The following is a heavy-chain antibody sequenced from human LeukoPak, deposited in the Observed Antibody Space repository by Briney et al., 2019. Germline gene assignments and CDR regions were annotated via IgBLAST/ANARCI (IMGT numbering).Heavy chain of an antibody. CDR2: TWHSGSST. Sequence: SETLSLTCTVSDGPIKTNYWWTWVRQPPGKGPEWIGETWHSGSSTNYNPSLKSRFTISVDRSKNQFSLRLNSVTAADSAVYYCARTRGSFFDSWGQGTLVTVSS. J-gene: IGHJ4*02. V-gene: IGHV4-4*02. D-gene: IGHD3-10*01. CDR1: DGPIKTNYW. CDR3: ARTRGSFFDS.